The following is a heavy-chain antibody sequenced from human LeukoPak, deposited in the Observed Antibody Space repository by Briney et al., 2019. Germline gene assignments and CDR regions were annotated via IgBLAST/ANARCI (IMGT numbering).Heavy chain of an antibody. CDR2: INHSGST. V-gene: IGHV4-34*01. Sequence: SETLSLTCAVYGGSFSGYYWSWIRQPPGRGLEWIGEINHSGSTNYNPSLKSRVTISVDTSKNQFSLKLSSVTAAETAVYYCARGRIVVVVAGGQRRYFDLWGRGTLVTVSS. D-gene: IGHD2-15*01. CDR1: GGSFSGYY. CDR3: ARGRIVVVVAGGQRRYFDL. J-gene: IGHJ2*01.